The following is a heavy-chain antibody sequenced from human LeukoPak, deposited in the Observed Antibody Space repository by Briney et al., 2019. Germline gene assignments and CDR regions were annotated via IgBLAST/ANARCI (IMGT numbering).Heavy chain of an antibody. CDR2: IIPIFGTA. Sequence: SVKVSCKVSGGTFSSYAISWVRQAPGQGLEWMGRIIPIFGTANYAQKFQGRVTITTDESTSTAYMELSSLRSEDTAVYYCARDPSSSWSYNWFDPWGQGTLVTVSS. J-gene: IGHJ5*02. D-gene: IGHD6-13*01. CDR3: ARDPSSSWSYNWFDP. CDR1: GGTFSSYA. V-gene: IGHV1-69*05.